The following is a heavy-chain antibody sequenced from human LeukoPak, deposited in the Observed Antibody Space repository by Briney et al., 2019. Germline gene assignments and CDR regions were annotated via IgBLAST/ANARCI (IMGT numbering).Heavy chain of an antibody. CDR2: IFPSGSA. CDR3: ARRNHYFYYMDV. Sequence: LETLSLTCTVSGGSISSYYWSWIRQSPVKGLEWIGYIFPSGSAYYNPSLEGRVTISLDTSENQFSMRLSSVTAADTAVYYCARRNHYFYYMDVWGKGTTVTVSS. V-gene: IGHV4-4*09. CDR1: GGSISSYY. J-gene: IGHJ6*03.